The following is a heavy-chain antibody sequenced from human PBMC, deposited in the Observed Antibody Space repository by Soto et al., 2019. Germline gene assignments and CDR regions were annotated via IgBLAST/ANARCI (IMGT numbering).Heavy chain of an antibody. CDR2: ISSYSGNT. Sequence: QVQLVQSGAEVKKPGASVKVSCKASGYTFTAYAFNWVRQAPGQGLEWMGWISSYSGNTKYAQKFQGRVTMTIDTSTSSADLELSSLRSDDTAVYYCARDQKVLDYWGQGTLVTVSS. D-gene: IGHD1-1*01. J-gene: IGHJ4*02. V-gene: IGHV1-18*01. CDR3: ARDQKVLDY. CDR1: GYTFTAYA.